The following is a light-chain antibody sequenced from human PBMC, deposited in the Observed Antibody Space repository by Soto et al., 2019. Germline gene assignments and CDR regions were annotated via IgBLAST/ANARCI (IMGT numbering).Light chain of an antibody. CDR1: QDISNY. Sequence: DIQMTQSPSSLSASVGDRVTITCRASQDISNYLAWYLQKPGKVPKLLIYAASTLQTGVQSRFSGSGSGTVFTLAINSLQPEDVATYSGQNYKSAPYTLVRGTRLEIK. J-gene: IGKJ2*01. V-gene: IGKV1-27*01. CDR2: AAS. CDR3: QNYKSAPYT.